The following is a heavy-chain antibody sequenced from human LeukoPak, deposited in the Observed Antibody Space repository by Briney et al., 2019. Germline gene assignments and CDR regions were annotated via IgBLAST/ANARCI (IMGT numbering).Heavy chain of an antibody. CDR1: GITFSSYW. D-gene: IGHD4-23*01. Sequence: SGGSLRLSCAGSGITFSSYWMHWVRQAPGKGLVWVSRINSDGRSTNYADSVKGRFTISRDNAKNTLYLQMNSLRAEDTAVYYCARSAYPGNSVIEDWGRGTLVTVSS. J-gene: IGHJ4*02. CDR3: ARSAYPGNSVIED. CDR2: INSDGRST. V-gene: IGHV3-74*01.